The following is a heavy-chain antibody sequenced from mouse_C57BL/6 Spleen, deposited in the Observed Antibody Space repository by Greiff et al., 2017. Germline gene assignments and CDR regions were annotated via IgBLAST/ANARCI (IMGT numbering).Heavy chain of an antibody. V-gene: IGHV1-74*01. CDR1: GYTFTSYW. Sequence: QVQLQQPGAELVKPGASVKVSCKASGYTFTSYWMHWVKQRPGQGLEWIGRIHPSDSDTNSNQKFKGKATLTVDKYSSTAYMQLSSLTSEDSAVYYCAIREFYGSSYSYAMDYWGQGTSVTVSS. CDR3: AIREFYGSSYSYAMDY. CDR2: IHPSDSDT. J-gene: IGHJ4*01. D-gene: IGHD1-1*01.